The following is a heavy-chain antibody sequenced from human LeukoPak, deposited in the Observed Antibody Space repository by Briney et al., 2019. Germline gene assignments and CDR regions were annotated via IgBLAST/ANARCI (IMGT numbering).Heavy chain of an antibody. Sequence: SETLSLTCTVSGVSISSYFWSSIRQAPGTGLEWICFISYIGNAEYNPSLKCRVTISQDTSKNQCSLKLISMTAADTAVYYCARSGLADAFDIWGQGRVVTVSS. D-gene: IGHD3-10*01. CDR2: ISYIGNA. V-gene: IGHV4-59*08. J-gene: IGHJ3*02. CDR3: ARSGLADAFDI. CDR1: GVSISSYF.